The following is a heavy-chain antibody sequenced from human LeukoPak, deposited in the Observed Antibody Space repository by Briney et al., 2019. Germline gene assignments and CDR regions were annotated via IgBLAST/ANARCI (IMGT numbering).Heavy chain of an antibody. CDR1: GYTFTGYY. CDR2: INPNSGGT. D-gene: IGHD3-22*01. CDR3: ARMTYYYDSSGYYYVDY. V-gene: IGHV1-2*06. Sequence: ASVKVSCKASGYTFTGYYMHWVRQAPGQGLEWMGRINPNSGGTNYARKFQGRVTMTRDTSISTAYMELSRLRSDDTAVYYCARMTYYYDSSGYYYVDYWGQGTLVTVSS. J-gene: IGHJ4*02.